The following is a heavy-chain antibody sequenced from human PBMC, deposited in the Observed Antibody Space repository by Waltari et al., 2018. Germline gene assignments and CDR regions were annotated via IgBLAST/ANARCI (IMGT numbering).Heavy chain of an antibody. CDR2: IIPIVGTA. J-gene: IGHJ4*02. D-gene: IGHD3-22*01. Sequence: QVQLVQSGAEVKKPGSSVKVSCKASGGTFSSYAISWVRQAPGQGLEWMGGIIPIVGTANYAQKCQGRVTITADESTSTAYMELSSLRSEDTAVYYCARVVGDYYDSSGYLDYWGQGTLVTVSS. V-gene: IGHV1-69*01. CDR3: ARVVGDYYDSSGYLDY. CDR1: GGTFSSYA.